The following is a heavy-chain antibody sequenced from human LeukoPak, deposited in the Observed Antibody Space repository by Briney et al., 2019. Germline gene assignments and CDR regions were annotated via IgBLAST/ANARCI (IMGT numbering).Heavy chain of an antibody. CDR3: ARERDFYDSSGSPSY. J-gene: IGHJ4*02. CDR2: IYSRGST. D-gene: IGHD3-22*01. CDR1: GGSINTFY. V-gene: IGHV4-4*07. Sequence: SETLSLTCTVSGGSINTFYWSWIRQPAGKGLEWIGRIYSRGSTNYNPSLKSRVTMSVDPSKNQFSLKLSSVTAADTAVYYCARERDFYDSSGSPSYWGQGTLVIVSS.